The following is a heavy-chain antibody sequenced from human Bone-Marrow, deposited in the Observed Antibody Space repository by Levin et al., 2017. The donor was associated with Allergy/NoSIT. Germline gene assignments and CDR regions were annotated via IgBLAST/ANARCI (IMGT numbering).Heavy chain of an antibody. CDR3: ARDGAYKDFWSGYFDPSPYYYSGMDF. Sequence: GESLKISCAASGFIFSTYGMYWVRQPPGKGLEWVSVIWHDGSKKYYTDSVKGRFTISRGNSKNTLYLQMKSLRVEDTAVYYCARDGAYKDFWSGYFDPSPYYYSGMDFWGQGTTVTVSS. V-gene: IGHV3-33*07. CDR2: IWHDGSKK. D-gene: IGHD3-3*01. J-gene: IGHJ6*02. CDR1: GFIFSTYG.